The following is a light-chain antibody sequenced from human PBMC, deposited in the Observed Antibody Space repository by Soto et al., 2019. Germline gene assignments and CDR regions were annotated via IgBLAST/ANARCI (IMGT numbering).Light chain of an antibody. CDR1: QSVSSY. Sequence: EIVLTQSPATLSLSPGEIATLSCRASQSVSSYLAWYQQKPGQAPRLLIYDASNRATGIPARFSGSGSGTDFTLTISSLEPEAFAVYYCQQRSNWAVVTFGPGTKVDIK. J-gene: IGKJ3*01. V-gene: IGKV3-11*01. CDR3: QQRSNWAVVT. CDR2: DAS.